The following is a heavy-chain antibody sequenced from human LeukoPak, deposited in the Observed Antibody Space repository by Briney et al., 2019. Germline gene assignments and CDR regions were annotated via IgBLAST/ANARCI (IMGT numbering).Heavy chain of an antibody. CDR3: TTWIVVVPAAIGPNYYYYGMDV. Sequence: GGSLRLSCAASGFTFSNAWMSWVRQAPGKGLEWVGRIKSKTDGRTTDYAAPVKGRFTISRDDSKNTLYLQMNSLKTEDTAVYYCTTWIVVVPAAIGPNYYYYGMDVWGQGTTVTVSS. D-gene: IGHD2-2*01. CDR1: GFTFSNAW. CDR2: IKSKTDGRTT. J-gene: IGHJ6*02. V-gene: IGHV3-15*01.